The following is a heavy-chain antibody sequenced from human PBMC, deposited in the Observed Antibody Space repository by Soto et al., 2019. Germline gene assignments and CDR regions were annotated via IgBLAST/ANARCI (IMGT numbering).Heavy chain of an antibody. CDR3: ATGLLGYSGSDPY. D-gene: IGHD6-13*01. J-gene: IGHJ4*02. CDR2: ISGSGDST. V-gene: IGHV3-23*01. Sequence: GGSLRLSCGFSGFTFINYAMTWVRHSPGKGLEWVSTISGSGDSTHYADSVKGRFTISRDNSKNTLYLQMNSPRAEDTAVYFSATGLLGYSGSDPYWGQGTLVTVSS. CDR1: GFTFINYA.